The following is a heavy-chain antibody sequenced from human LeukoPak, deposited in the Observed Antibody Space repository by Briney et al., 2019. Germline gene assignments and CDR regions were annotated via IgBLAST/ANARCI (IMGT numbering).Heavy chain of an antibody. V-gene: IGHV4-38-2*01. D-gene: IGHD3-10*01. CDR1: GYSISSGYY. J-gene: IGHJ5*02. CDR3: ARANYYGSGSYGFDP. CDR2: IYHSGST. Sequence: PSETLSLTCAVSGYSISSGYYWGWIRQPPGKGLEWIGSIYHSGSTYYNPSLKSRVTISVDTSKNQFSLKLSSETAADTAVYYCARANYYGSGSYGFDPWGQGTLVTVSS.